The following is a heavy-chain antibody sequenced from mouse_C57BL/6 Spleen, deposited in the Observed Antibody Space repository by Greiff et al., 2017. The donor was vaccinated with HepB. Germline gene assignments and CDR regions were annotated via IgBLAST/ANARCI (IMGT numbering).Heavy chain of an antibody. V-gene: IGHV5-6*01. CDR2: ISSGGSYT. J-gene: IGHJ4*01. Sequence: EVQGVESGGDLVKPGGSLKLSCAASGFTFSSYGMSWVRQTPDKRLEWVATISSGGSYTYYPDSVKGRFTISRDNAKNTLYLQMSSLKSEDTAMYYCARRRDYYAMDYWGQGTSVPVSS. CDR3: ARRRDYYAMDY. CDR1: GFTFSSYG.